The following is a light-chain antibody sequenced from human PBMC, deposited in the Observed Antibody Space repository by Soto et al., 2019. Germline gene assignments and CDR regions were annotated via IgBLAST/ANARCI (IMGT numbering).Light chain of an antibody. Sequence: DIQMTQSQSSLSASVGDRVTITCRASQTISIDLNWYQQKPGKVPTLLISETSTLQSGVPARFVGSGSGTDFTLTISSLQPEDFATYYCQQSHTTPTFGGGTKLEIK. CDR1: QTISID. V-gene: IGKV1-39*01. J-gene: IGKJ4*01. CDR3: QQSHTTPT. CDR2: ETS.